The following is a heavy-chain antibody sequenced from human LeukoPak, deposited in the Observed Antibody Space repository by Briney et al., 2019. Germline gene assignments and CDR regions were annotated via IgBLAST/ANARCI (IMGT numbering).Heavy chain of an antibody. D-gene: IGHD3-22*01. CDR3: AREYYYDSSGYYPNDAFDI. CDR2: IYPGDSDT. Sequence: GESLKISGKGSGYSFTSYWIGWVRQMPGKGLEWMGIIYPGDSDTRYSPSFQGQVTISADKSISTAYLQWSSLKASDTAMYYCAREYYYDSSGYYPNDAFDIWGQGTMVTVSS. V-gene: IGHV5-51*01. J-gene: IGHJ3*02. CDR1: GYSFTSYW.